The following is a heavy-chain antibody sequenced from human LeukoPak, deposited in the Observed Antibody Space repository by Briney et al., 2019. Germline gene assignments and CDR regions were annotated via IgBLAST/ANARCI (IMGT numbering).Heavy chain of an antibody. CDR3: ATRRLLWFGELLSQFNY. V-gene: IGHV3-30-3*01. CDR1: GFTFSSYA. CDR2: ISYDGSNK. D-gene: IGHD3-10*01. Sequence: GGSLRLSCAASGFTFSSYAMHWVRQAPGKGLEWVAVISYDGSNKYYADSVKGRFTISRDNSKNTLYLQMNSLRAEDTAVYYCATRRLLWFGELLSQFNYWGQGTLVTVSS. J-gene: IGHJ4*02.